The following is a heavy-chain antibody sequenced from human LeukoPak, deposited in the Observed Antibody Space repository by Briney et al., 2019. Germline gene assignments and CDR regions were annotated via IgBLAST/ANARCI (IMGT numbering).Heavy chain of an antibody. D-gene: IGHD4-23*01. CDR1: GYTFTSYY. Sequence: ASVKVSCKASGYTFTSYYMHWVRQAPGQGLEWMGIINPSGGSTSYAQKFQGRVTMTRDTSTSTVYMELSSLRSEDTAVYYCARDGEYGGNLGTCYFDYWGQGTLVTVSS. CDR3: ARDGEYGGNLGTCYFDY. V-gene: IGHV1-46*01. CDR2: INPSGGST. J-gene: IGHJ4*02.